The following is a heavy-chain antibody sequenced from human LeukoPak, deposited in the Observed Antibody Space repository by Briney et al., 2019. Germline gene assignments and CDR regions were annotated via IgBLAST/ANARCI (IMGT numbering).Heavy chain of an antibody. CDR1: GFTFSTYA. CDR2: ISGSGATI. D-gene: IGHD3-22*01. V-gene: IGHV3-23*01. CDR3: AKDFRSNNFDTSGSWYFDC. Sequence: PGGSLRLSCAASGFTFSTYAMSWVRQAPGKGLEWVSTISGSGATIYYAESVKGRFTISRDNSKNTLYLQMNSLRAEDTAVYYCAKDFRSNNFDTSGSWYFDCWGQGTLVTVSS. J-gene: IGHJ4*02.